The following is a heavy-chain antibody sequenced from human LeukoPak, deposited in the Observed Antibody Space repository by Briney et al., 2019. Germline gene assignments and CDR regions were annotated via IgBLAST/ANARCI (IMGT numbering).Heavy chain of an antibody. CDR3: ARVSSSSWYDFDY. Sequence: GGSLRLSCAASGFTVSSNYMSWVRQAPGKGLEWVSVIYSGGSTDYADSVKGRFTISRDNSKNAMYLQMNSLRAEDTAVYYCARVSSSSWYDFDYWGQGTLVTVSS. V-gene: IGHV3-66*01. J-gene: IGHJ4*02. CDR1: GFTVSSNY. D-gene: IGHD6-13*01. CDR2: IYSGGST.